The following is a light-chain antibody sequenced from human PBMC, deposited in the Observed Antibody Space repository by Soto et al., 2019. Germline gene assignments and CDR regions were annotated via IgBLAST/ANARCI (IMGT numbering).Light chain of an antibody. CDR3: CSYGGSYTWV. Sequence: QSALTQPASVSGSPGQSITISCTGTSSDVGGYNYVSWYQQHPGKAPKLMIYEVNNRPSGVSNRFSGSKSGNTASLTISGLQAEDEADYYCCSYGGSYTWVFGGGTKVTVL. CDR2: EVN. J-gene: IGLJ3*02. CDR1: SSDVGGYNY. V-gene: IGLV2-14*01.